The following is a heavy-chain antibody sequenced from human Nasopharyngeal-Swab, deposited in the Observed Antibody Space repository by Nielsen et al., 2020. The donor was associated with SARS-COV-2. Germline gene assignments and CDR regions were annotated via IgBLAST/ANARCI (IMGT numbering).Heavy chain of an antibody. J-gene: IGHJ6*02. CDR3: ARVATGYSEGYLDDYYHGMDV. D-gene: IGHD5-18*01. CDR2: IYYSRST. CDR1: GGTIINSGYS. V-gene: IGHV4-31*01. Sequence: SETLSLTCTVSGGTIINSGYSWSWIRQHPGRGLEWTGNIYYSRSTPYNPSLNSQLVISLASSKNQFSLKLSSVTAADTAVYWCARVATGYSEGYLDDYYHGMDVWGQGTTVTVSS.